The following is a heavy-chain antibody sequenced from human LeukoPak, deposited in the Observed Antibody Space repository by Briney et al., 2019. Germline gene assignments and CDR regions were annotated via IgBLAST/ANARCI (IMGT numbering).Heavy chain of an antibody. CDR2: ISSSSSTI. D-gene: IGHD3-3*01. J-gene: IGHJ4*02. CDR3: AREGGYDFWSGYYTNDY. Sequence: GGSLRLSCAASGFTFSSYSMNWVRQAPGKGLEWVSYISSSSSTIYYADSVKGRFTISRDNAKNSLYLQMNSLRAEDTAVYYCAREGGYDFWSGYYTNDYWGQGTLVTVSS. V-gene: IGHV3-48*01. CDR1: GFTFSSYS.